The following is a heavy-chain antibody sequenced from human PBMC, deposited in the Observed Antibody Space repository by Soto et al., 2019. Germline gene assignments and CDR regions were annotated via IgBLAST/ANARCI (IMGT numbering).Heavy chain of an antibody. V-gene: IGHV4-39*07. D-gene: IGHD2-2*01. CDR3: ARFFDVPNWFDP. CDR2: INHSGST. CDR1: GGSISSGGYY. Sequence: SETLSLTCTVSGGSISSGGYYWSWIRQHPGKGLEWIGEINHSGSTNYNPSLKSRVTISVDTSKNQFSLKLSSVTAADTAVYYCARFFDVPNWFDPWGQGTLVTVSS. J-gene: IGHJ5*02.